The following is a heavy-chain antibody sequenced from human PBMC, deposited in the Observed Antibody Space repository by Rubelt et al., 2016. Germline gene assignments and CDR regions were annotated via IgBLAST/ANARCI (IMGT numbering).Heavy chain of an antibody. CDR3: ARGNYDFWSGPHGLVDNWFDP. J-gene: IGHJ5*02. D-gene: IGHD3-3*01. CDR2: INHSGST. V-gene: IGHV4-34*10. CDR1: GGSFSGYY. Sequence: QVQLQESGPGLVKPSETLSLTCAVYGGSFSGYYWSWIRQPPGKGLEWIGEINHSGSTNYNPSLKSRVTISVDTSKNQFSLKLSSVTAADTAVYYCARGNYDFWSGPHGLVDNWFDPWGQGTLVTVSS.